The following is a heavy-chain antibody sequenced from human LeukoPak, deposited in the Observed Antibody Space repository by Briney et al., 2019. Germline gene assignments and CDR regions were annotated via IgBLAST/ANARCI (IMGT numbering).Heavy chain of an antibody. D-gene: IGHD5-12*01. CDR3: ARGLAVATMASWFDP. V-gene: IGHV1-69*01. CDR1: GGTFSSYA. CDR2: IIPIFGTA. Sequence: SVKVSCKASGGTFSSYAISWVRQAPGQGLEWMGGIIPIFGTANYAQKFQGRVTITADESTSTAYMELSSLRSEDTAVYYCARGLAVATMASWFDPWGQGTLVTVSS. J-gene: IGHJ5*02.